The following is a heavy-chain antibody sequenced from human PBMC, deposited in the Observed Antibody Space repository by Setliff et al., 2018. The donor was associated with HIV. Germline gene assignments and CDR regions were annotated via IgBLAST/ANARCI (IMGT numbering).Heavy chain of an antibody. CDR1: GGSISSGSYY. V-gene: IGHV4-39*07. Sequence: SETLSLTCSVSGGSISSGSYYWGWIRQPPGKGLEWIGSIYYTGSTYYNPSLKSRVTISVDTSKNQFSLKLSSVTAADTAVYYCASSSPQLSGYWYYFDYWGQGTLVTVSS. J-gene: IGHJ4*02. CDR2: IYYTGST. CDR3: ASSSPQLSGYWYYFDY. D-gene: IGHD3-22*01.